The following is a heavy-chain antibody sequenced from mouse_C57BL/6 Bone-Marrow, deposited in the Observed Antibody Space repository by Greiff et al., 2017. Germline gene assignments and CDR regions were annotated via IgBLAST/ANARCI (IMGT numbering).Heavy chain of an antibody. D-gene: IGHD1-1*01. J-gene: IGHJ2*01. CDR2: IDPENGDT. CDR1: GFNIKDDY. Sequence: EVQLKQSGAELVRPGASVKLSCTASGFNIKDDYMHWVKQRPEQGLEWIGWIDPENGDTEYASKFQGKATITADTSSNTAYLQLSSLTSEDTAVYYCTIYYYGSYWGQGTTLTVSS. V-gene: IGHV14-4*01. CDR3: TIYYYGSY.